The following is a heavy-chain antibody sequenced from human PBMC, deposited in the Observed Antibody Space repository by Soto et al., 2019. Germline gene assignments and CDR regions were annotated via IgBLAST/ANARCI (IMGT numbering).Heavy chain of an antibody. Sequence: PSETRSLTCAGSGGSISRGGYSGSWIRQPPGKGLEWIGYIYHSGSTYYNPSLKSRVTISVDRSKNQFSLKLSSVTAADTAVYYCARGPPLGYWGQGTLVTVS. CDR1: GGSISRGGYS. CDR3: ARGPPLGY. V-gene: IGHV4-30-2*01. J-gene: IGHJ4*02. CDR2: IYHSGST.